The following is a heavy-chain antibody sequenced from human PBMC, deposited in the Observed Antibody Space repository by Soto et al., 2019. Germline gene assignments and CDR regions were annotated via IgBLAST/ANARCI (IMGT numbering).Heavy chain of an antibody. CDR1: GFTFSSYW. CDR2: INSDGRST. V-gene: IGHV3-74*01. D-gene: IGHD5-12*01. Sequence: GGSLRLSCAASGFTFSSYWMHWVRQAPGKGLVWVSRINSDGRSTTYADSVKGRFTISRDNAKNTLHLQMNSLSAEDTAVYFCAKGYSGYDYANWGQGSLVTVSS. CDR3: AKGYSGYDYAN. J-gene: IGHJ4*02.